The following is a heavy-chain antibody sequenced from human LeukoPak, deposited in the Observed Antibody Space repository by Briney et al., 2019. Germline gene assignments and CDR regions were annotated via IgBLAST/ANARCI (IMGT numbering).Heavy chain of an antibody. J-gene: IGHJ4*02. CDR3: AKDGQWLLRAYYFDY. CDR2: ISWNSGSI. CDR1: GFTFDDYA. Sequence: GGSLRLSCAASGFTFDDYAMHWVRQAPGKGLEWVSGISWNSGSIGYADSVKGRFTISRDNAKNSLYLQMNSLRAEDTALYYCAKDGQWLLRAYYFDYWGQGTLVTVSP. V-gene: IGHV3-9*01. D-gene: IGHD3-22*01.